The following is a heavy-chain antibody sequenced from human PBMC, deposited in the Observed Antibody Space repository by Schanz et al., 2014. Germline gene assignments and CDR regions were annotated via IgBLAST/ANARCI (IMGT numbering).Heavy chain of an antibody. CDR2: ITCNGGTI. CDR3: ARPPHDSSGYYPFDY. CDR1: GFTFSSYA. Sequence: EVQLLESGGGLVQPGGSLRLSCAASGFTFSSYAMSWVRQAPGKGLEWISYITCNGGTIYYADSVKGRFTISRDNAKNSLYLQMNSLRAEDTAVYYCARPPHDSSGYYPFDYWGQGTLVTVSS. J-gene: IGHJ4*02. D-gene: IGHD3-22*01. V-gene: IGHV3-48*04.